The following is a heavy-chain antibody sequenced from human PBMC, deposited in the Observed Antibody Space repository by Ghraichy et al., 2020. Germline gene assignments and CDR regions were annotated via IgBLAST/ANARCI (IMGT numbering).Heavy chain of an antibody. CDR3: AREEVNILGGRGGLDS. D-gene: IGHD3-10*01. CDR1: GFSVSSDY. V-gene: IGHV3-53*01. J-gene: IGHJ4*02. Sequence: GGSLRLSCAGAGFSVSSDYMTWVRQAPGKGLHWVATVYAGGSIFYADSVKGRFSISRDHPKNTLYLQMNSLRAEDTAIYYCAREEVNILGGRGGLDSWGQGTLVTVSS. CDR2: VYAGGSI.